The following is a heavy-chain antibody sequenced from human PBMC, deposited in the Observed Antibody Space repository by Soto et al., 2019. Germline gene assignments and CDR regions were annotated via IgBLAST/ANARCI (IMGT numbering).Heavy chain of an antibody. V-gene: IGHV3-21*01. CDR2: ISSRGNYM. J-gene: IGHJ4*02. Sequence: EVQLVESGGGLVKPGGSLRLSCAASGFTFSSYIMNWVRQAPGKGLEWVSSISSRGNYMYYAYSVKGRFTISRDNAKNSLSLQMNSLRADDTAVYYCARYGRDPVGGEIDYWGQGTLVTVSS. CDR1: GFTFSSYI. D-gene: IGHD3-16*01. CDR3: ARYGRDPVGGEIDY.